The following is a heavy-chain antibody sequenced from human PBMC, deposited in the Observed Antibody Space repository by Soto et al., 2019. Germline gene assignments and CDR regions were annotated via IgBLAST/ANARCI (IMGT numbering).Heavy chain of an antibody. CDR3: AKDSSGRQLPYNWFDP. CDR2: ISGGAGNT. V-gene: IGHV3-23*01. CDR1: GFTFSSYA. J-gene: IGHJ5*02. Sequence: GGSLRLSCAASGFTFSSYAMSWVRQAPGKGLEWVSGISGGAGNTYYADSVKGRFTISRDNSKNTLYLQMNSLRAEDTALYYCAKDSSGRQLPYNWFDPWGQGTLVTVSS. D-gene: IGHD3-10*01.